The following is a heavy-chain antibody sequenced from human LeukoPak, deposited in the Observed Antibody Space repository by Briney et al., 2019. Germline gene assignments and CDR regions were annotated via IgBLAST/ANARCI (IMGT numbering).Heavy chain of an antibody. J-gene: IGHJ3*02. D-gene: IGHD4-17*01. Sequence: GGSLRLSCAASEFTFSNYAMSWVRQAPGKGLEWVSAISGSGGSTYYADSVKGRFTISRDNSKNTLYLQMNSLRAEDTAVYYCAKDPTTVTTKWFVSAFDIWGQGTMVTVSS. V-gene: IGHV3-23*01. CDR1: EFTFSNYA. CDR3: AKDPTTVTTKWFVSAFDI. CDR2: ISGSGGST.